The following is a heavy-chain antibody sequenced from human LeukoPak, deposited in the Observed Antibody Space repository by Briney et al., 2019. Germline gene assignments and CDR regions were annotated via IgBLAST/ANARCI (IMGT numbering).Heavy chain of an antibody. CDR3: ARDPSRSGSYRFDS. CDR2: IWYDGSNK. Sequence: GGSLRLSCAASGFTFSSYGMHWVRQAPGKGLEWVAVIWYDGSNKYYADSVKGRFTISRDNSKNTLDLQMNSLRVEDTAVYYCARDPSRSGSYRFDSWGQGTLVTVSS. V-gene: IGHV3-33*01. CDR1: GFTFSSYG. D-gene: IGHD1-26*01. J-gene: IGHJ4*02.